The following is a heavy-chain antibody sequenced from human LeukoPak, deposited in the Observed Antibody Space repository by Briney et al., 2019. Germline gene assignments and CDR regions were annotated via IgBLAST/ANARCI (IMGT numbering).Heavy chain of an antibody. J-gene: IGHJ3*02. Sequence: GGSLRLSCAASGFTFDDYAMHWVRQVPGKGLEWVSAIGGSGGSTYYADSWKGRFTISRDNAKNPLYLQVNVLRADDTAVYFCAKLTGGPNAQDGFDTWGQGTMVTVSS. CDR1: GFTFDDYA. CDR2: IGGSGGST. CDR3: AKLTGGPNAQDGFDT. V-gene: IGHV3-23*01. D-gene: IGHD2-15*01.